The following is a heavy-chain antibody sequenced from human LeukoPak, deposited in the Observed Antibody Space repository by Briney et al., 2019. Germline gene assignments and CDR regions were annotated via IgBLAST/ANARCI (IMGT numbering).Heavy chain of an antibody. CDR3: AAGTATPFWYGMDV. CDR1: GYTFTSYA. D-gene: IGHD1-14*01. V-gene: IGHV1-3*01. J-gene: IGHJ6*02. CDR2: INAGNGNT. Sequence: ASVKVSCKASGYTFTSYAMHWVRQAPGQRLEWMGWINAGNGNTKYSQRFQGRVTITRDTSASTAYMELSSLRSEDTAVYYCAAGTATPFWYGMDVWGQGTTVTVSS.